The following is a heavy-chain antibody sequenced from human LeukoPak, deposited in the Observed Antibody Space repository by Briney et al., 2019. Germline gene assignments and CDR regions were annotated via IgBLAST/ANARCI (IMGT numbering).Heavy chain of an antibody. CDR3: ARTEGFVVVPAAILFDY. Sequence: ASVKVSCKASGYTFTSYGISWVRQAPGQGLEWMGWISAYNGNTNYAQKLQGRVTMTTDTSTSTAYMELRSLRSDDTAVYYCARTEGFVVVPAAILFDYWGQGTLVTVSS. V-gene: IGHV1-18*01. CDR2: ISAYNGNT. D-gene: IGHD2-2*01. J-gene: IGHJ4*02. CDR1: GYTFTSYG.